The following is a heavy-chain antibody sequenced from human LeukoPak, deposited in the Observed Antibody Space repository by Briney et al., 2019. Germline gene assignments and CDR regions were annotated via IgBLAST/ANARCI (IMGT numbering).Heavy chain of an antibody. CDR1: GYTLTKYY. D-gene: IGHD3-16*02. Sequence: ASVKVSCKASGYTLTKYYIHWVRQAPGQGLEWMGKINPIGGSATYAQKFQGRVTMTRDTSTSTVYMELSSLKSEDTAVFYCARVSGMGELSVEVDYWGQGTLVTVSS. CDR3: ARVSGMGELSVEVDY. CDR2: INPIGGSA. V-gene: IGHV1-46*01. J-gene: IGHJ4*02.